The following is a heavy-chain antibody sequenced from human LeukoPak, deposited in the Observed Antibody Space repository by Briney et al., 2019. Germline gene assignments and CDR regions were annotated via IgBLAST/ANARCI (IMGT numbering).Heavy chain of an antibody. V-gene: IGHV4-34*01. D-gene: IGHD3-9*01. Sequence: SETLSLTCAVYGGSFSGYYWSWIRQPPGKGLEWIGEINHSGSTNYNPSLKSRVTISVDTSKNQFSLKLSSVTAADTAVYYCARGVVYYDILTGPIPLYWYFDLWGRGTLVTVSS. CDR3: ARGVVYYDILTGPIPLYWYFDL. CDR1: GGSFSGYY. CDR2: INHSGST. J-gene: IGHJ2*01.